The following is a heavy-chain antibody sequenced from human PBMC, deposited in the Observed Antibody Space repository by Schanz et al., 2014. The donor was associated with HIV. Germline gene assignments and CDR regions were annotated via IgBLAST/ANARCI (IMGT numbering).Heavy chain of an antibody. Sequence: QVQLVESGGGVVQPGRSLRLSCAASGFTFSNFAMHWVRQAPGKGLEWAAVIWYDGSYKYYADSVKGRFTISRDNPKNTLYLQMNSLRDEDTAVYYCARAGVTDLFDHWGQGTTVTVSS. CDR2: IWYDGSYK. CDR3: ARAGVTDLFDH. V-gene: IGHV3-33*01. CDR1: GFTFSNFA. J-gene: IGHJ4*03. D-gene: IGHD2-21*02.